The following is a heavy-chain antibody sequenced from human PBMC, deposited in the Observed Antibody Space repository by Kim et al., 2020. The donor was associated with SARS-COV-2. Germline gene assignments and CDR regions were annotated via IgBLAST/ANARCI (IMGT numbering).Heavy chain of an antibody. CDR2: T. V-gene: IGHV5-10-1*01. J-gene: IGHJ5*02. CDR3: ARLDLYNWFDP. Sequence: TNYSPAFQGHVTISADKSISTAYLQWSSLKASDTAMYYCARLDLYNWFDPWGQGTLVTVSS.